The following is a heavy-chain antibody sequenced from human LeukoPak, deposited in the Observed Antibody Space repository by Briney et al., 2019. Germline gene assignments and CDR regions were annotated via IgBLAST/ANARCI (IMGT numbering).Heavy chain of an antibody. J-gene: IGHJ4*02. D-gene: IGHD3-22*01. CDR2: IYYSGST. CDR1: GGSISSGDYY. CDR3: ARQTSGYYYDSSGYYGY. Sequence: SETLSLTCTVSGGSISSGDYYWSWIRQPPGKGLEWIGYIYYSGSTYYNPSLKSRVTISVDTSKNKFSLKLSSVTAADTAVYYCARQTSGYYYDSSGYYGYWGQGTLVTVSS. V-gene: IGHV4-30-4*01.